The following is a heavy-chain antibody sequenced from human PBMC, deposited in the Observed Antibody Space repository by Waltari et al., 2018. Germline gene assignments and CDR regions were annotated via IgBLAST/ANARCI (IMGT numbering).Heavy chain of an antibody. J-gene: IGHJ4*02. CDR3: VRESYGNDI. CDR1: GNPFHDAW. V-gene: IGHV3-15*01. D-gene: IGHD4-17*01. Sequence: QLVQSGGGLVRPGESLRLSCVGSGNPFHDAWMSWVRQAPAKGLEWVGRIKREVDGGTAEYIESVKDRFTISRDDSKNTLYLQMNSLKSEDSAVYFCVRESYGNDIWGQGTLVTVSS. CDR2: IKREVDGGTA.